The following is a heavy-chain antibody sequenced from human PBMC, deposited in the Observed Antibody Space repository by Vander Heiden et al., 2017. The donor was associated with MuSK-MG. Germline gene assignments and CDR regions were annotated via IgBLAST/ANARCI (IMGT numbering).Heavy chain of an antibody. J-gene: IGHJ6*02. CDR3: ARLRDGPLSGYYYGMDV. Sequence: QVQLQESGPGLVKPSETLSLTCTVSGGSISSHYWSWIRQPPGKGLEWIGYIHYSGSTNYNPSLKSRVTISVDTSKNQFSLKLSSVTAADTAVYYCARLRDGPLSGYYYGMDVWGQGTTVTVSS. CDR1: GGSISSHY. V-gene: IGHV4-59*08. CDR2: IHYSGST. D-gene: IGHD3-16*02.